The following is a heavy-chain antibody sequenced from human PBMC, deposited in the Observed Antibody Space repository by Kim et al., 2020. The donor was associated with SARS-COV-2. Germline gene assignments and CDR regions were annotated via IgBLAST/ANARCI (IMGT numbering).Heavy chain of an antibody. CDR2: IYYSGST. D-gene: IGHD1-26*01. J-gene: IGHJ5*02. Sequence: SETLSLTCIVSGGSISSSSYYWGWIRQPPGKGLEWIGSIYYSGSTYYNPSLKSRVTISVDTSKNQFSLKLSSVTAADTAVYYCARRPRWGLAIARDWFDPWGQGTLVTVSS. CDR1: GGSISSSSYY. V-gene: IGHV4-39*01. CDR3: ARRPRWGLAIARDWFDP.